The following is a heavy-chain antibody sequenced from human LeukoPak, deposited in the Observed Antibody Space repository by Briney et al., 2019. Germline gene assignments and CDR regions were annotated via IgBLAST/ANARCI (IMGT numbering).Heavy chain of an antibody. CDR1: GGSISSSNW. D-gene: IGHD5-18*01. CDR3: ARGLNRRQLWSMY. J-gene: IGHJ4*02. V-gene: IGHV4-4*02. CDR2: IYHSGST. Sequence: PSETLSLTCAVSGGSISSSNWWSWVRQPPGKGLEWIGEIYHSGSTNYNPSLKSRVIISVDKSKNQFSLKLSSVTAADTAVYYCARGLNRRQLWSMYWGQGTLVTVSS.